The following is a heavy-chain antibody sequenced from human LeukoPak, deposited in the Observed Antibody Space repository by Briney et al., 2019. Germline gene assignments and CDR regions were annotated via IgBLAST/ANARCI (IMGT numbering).Heavy chain of an antibody. CDR2: ISYDGSNK. CDR3: ARDLFVVAAAGRSDCWFDP. J-gene: IGHJ5*02. CDR1: GFTFSSYA. D-gene: IGHD6-13*01. V-gene: IGHV3-30-3*01. Sequence: GGSLRLSCAASGFTFSSYAMHWVRQAPGKGLEWVAVISYDGSNKYYADSVKGRFTISRDNSKNTLYLQMNSLRAEDTAVYYCARDLFVVAAAGRSDCWFDPWGQGTLVTVSS.